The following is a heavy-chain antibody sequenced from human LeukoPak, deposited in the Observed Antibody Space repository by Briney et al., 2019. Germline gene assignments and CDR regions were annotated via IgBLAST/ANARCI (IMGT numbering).Heavy chain of an antibody. D-gene: IGHD2-15*01. V-gene: IGHV3-21*01. J-gene: IGHJ4*02. CDR3: ARVSCSGGSCLDY. CDR2: ITSSKYI. CDR1: GFTFSRYS. Sequence: GGSLRLSCTASGFTFSRYSLNWVRQAPGEGVEGVSSITSSKYIYYADSVKGRFTTSRDNAKNSLYLQMNSLRAEDTAVYYCARVSCSGGSCLDYWGQGTLVTVSS.